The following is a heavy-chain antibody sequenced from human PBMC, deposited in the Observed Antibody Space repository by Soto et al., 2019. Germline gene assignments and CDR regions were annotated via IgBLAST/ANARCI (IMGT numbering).Heavy chain of an antibody. V-gene: IGHV5-10-1*01. CDR2: IDPSDSYT. CDR3: ARLIGYCSSTSCYRGGGYYYYGMDV. CDR1: GYSFTSYW. D-gene: IGHD2-2*02. Sequence: GESLKISCKGSGYSFTSYWISRVRQMPGKGLEWMGRIDPSDSYTNYSPSFQGHVTISADKSISTACLQWSSLKASDTAMYYCARLIGYCSSTSCYRGGGYYYYGMDVWGQGTTVTVSS. J-gene: IGHJ6*02.